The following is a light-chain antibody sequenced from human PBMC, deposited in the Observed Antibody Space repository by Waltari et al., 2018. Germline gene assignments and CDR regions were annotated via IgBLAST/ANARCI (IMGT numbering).Light chain of an antibody. CDR2: GAY. CDR3: QHYVRLPAT. V-gene: IGKV3-20*01. CDR1: HSVSSS. J-gene: IGKJ1*01. Sequence: RAQHSVSSSLAWYQQTPGPATNLLIYGAYTRATGTPDSCTGSASGKDFCLTISSLEPEDFAIYFCQHYVRLPATFGQGTKVEIK.